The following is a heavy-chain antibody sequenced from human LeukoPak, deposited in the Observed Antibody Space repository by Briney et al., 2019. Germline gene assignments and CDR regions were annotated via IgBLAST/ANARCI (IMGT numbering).Heavy chain of an antibody. J-gene: IGHJ4*02. V-gene: IGHV3-49*03. Sequence: GRSLRLSCTSSGFTFGDYAMSWFRQAPGKGLEWVAFIRGKAYGGTTEYAASVKGRFIISRDDSKSIAYLQMNSLKTEGTAVYYCTKYSGRIDYWGQGTLVTVSS. CDR1: GFTFGDYA. CDR3: TKYSGRIDY. CDR2: IRGKAYGGTT. D-gene: IGHD5-18*01.